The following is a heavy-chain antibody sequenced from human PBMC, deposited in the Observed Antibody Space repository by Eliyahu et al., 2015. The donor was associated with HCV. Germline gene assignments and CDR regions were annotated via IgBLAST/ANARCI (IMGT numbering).Heavy chain of an antibody. V-gene: IGHV4-34*01. CDR1: GXSFSXYY. CDR3: ARGPTYYYGSGSYYWGPFDY. CDR2: INXSGST. Sequence: QVQLQQWGAGLLKPSETLSLTCAVYGXSFSXYYWXXIRQPPGKGLEWIGEINXSGSTNYNPSLKSRVTISVDTSKNQFSLKLSSVTAADTAVYYCARGPTYYYGSGSYYWGPFDYWGQGTLVTVSS. J-gene: IGHJ4*02. D-gene: IGHD3-10*01.